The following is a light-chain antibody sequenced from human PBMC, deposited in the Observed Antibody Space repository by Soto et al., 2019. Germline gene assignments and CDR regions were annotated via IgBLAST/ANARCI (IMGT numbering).Light chain of an antibody. CDR1: SSDVGGYNY. Sequence: QSALTQPASVSGAPGQSIGISCTGTSSDVGGYNYVSWYQHHPGKAPKLMVYDVSNRPSGVSNRFSGSKSGNTASLTISGLQAEDEADYYCSSYTSSSTYVFGTGTKV. J-gene: IGLJ1*01. V-gene: IGLV2-14*03. CDR2: DVS. CDR3: SSYTSSSTYV.